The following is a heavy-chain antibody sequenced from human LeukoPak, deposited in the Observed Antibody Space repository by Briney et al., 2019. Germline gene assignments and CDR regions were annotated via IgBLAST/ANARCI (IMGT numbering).Heavy chain of an antibody. J-gene: IGHJ6*02. Sequence: GGSLRLSCAASGFTFSNYGMSWVRQAPGKGLEWVSAISGTGGSTYYADSVKGRFIISRDNSKNTLYLQMNSLRAEDTAVYYWAKPPDCSGGSCYYYGMDVWGQGTTVTVSS. CDR2: ISGTGGST. CDR1: GFTFSNYG. CDR3: AKPPDCSGGSCYYYGMDV. D-gene: IGHD2-15*01. V-gene: IGHV3-23*01.